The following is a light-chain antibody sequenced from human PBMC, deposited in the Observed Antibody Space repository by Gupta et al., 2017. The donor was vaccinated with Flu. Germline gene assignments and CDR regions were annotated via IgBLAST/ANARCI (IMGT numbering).Light chain of an antibody. CDR2: RNS. CDR1: SSSIGNNY. CDR3: AAWDDNLGGQVI. J-gene: IGLJ2*01. V-gene: IGLV1-47*01. Sequence: VTISCSGSSSSIGNNYVYWYQQLPGTAPKLLIKRNSVRPSGVSDRFSGSKSRTSAFLAISGLRSEDEADYYCAAWDDNLGGQVIFGGGTKLAVL.